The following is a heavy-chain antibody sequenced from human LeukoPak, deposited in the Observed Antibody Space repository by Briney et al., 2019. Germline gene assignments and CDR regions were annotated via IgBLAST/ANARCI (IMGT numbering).Heavy chain of an antibody. CDR2: ISSSSSYI. V-gene: IGHV3-21*03. CDR3: ARGRTYYDILTGYYKLGDFDY. Sequence: GGSLRLSYAASGFTFSSYSMNWVRQAPGKGLEWVSSISSSSSYIYYADSVKGRFTISRDNAKNSLYLQMNSLRAEDTAVYYCARGRTYYDILTGYYKLGDFDYWGQGTLVTVSS. J-gene: IGHJ4*02. D-gene: IGHD3-9*01. CDR1: GFTFSSYS.